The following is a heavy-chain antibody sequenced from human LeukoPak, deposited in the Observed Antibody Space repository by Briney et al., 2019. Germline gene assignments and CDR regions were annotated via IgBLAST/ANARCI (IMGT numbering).Heavy chain of an antibody. J-gene: IGHJ4*02. CDR2: INWNGGST. D-gene: IGHD5-12*01. V-gene: IGHV3-20*04. CDR1: GFTFDDYG. Sequence: PGGSLRLFCAASGFTFDDYGMSWVRHAPGEGLEWVSGINWNGGSTGYADSVKGRFTISRDNAKNSLYLQMNSLRAEDTALYYCARRVVATGYYFDYWGQGTLVTVSS. CDR3: ARRVVATGYYFDY.